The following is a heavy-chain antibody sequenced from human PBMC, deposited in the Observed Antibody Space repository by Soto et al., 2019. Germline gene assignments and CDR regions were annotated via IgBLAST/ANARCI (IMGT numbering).Heavy chain of an antibody. J-gene: IGHJ4*02. CDR2: IYYTCST. CDR3: ARDLVSYVTYIDY. Sequence: SETLSLICTVSGGSVSSVTYYLSLIRQPPVNGLEWIGYIYYTCSTNYNPSLKSRVTISVDTSKNQFSLKLSSVTAADTAVYYCARDLVSYVTYIDYWGQGTLVTVSS. CDR1: GGSVSSVTYY. D-gene: IGHD5-18*01. V-gene: IGHV4-61*01.